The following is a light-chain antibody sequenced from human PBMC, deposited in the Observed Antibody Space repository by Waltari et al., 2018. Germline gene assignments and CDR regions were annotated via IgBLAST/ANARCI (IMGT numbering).Light chain of an antibody. CDR3: QQYYSTPPIT. J-gene: IGKJ5*01. V-gene: IGKV4-1*01. CDR1: QSVLYSATNKNY. CDR2: GAS. Sequence: DIVMTQSPDSLAVSLGERATINCKSSQSVLYSATNKNYLAWYQQKPGQPPKLLIYGASTRESGVPDRFSGSGSGANFTLTISSLQAEDVAVYYCQQYYSTPPITFGQGTRLEIK.